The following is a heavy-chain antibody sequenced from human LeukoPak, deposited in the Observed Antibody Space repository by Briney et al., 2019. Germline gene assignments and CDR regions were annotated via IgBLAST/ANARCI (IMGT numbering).Heavy chain of an antibody. CDR3: ARSYSGSYIAAFDI. D-gene: IGHD1-26*01. Sequence: SETLSLTCTVSGGSISSSSYYWDWIRQPPGKGLEWIGSINYRGNTYYNPSLKSRVTVSVDTSKNQFSLDLSSVTAADTAVYYCARSYSGSYIAAFDIWGQGTMVTVSS. CDR1: GGSISSSSYY. V-gene: IGHV4-39*01. CDR2: INYRGNT. J-gene: IGHJ3*02.